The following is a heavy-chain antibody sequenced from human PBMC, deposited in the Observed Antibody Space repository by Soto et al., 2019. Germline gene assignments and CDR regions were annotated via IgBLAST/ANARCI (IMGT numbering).Heavy chain of an antibody. J-gene: IGHJ4*02. CDR3: TRAVVGVIAATLDY. Sequence: GSLRLSCAASGFTFSGSAMHWVRQASGKGLEWVGRIRSNFNTYATSYAASVKGRFTVSRDDSKNTAYLQMNSLKTEGTAVYYCTRAVVGVIAATLDYWGQGTLVTVSS. CDR1: GFTFSGSA. D-gene: IGHD2-15*01. CDR2: IRSNFNTYAT. V-gene: IGHV3-73*01.